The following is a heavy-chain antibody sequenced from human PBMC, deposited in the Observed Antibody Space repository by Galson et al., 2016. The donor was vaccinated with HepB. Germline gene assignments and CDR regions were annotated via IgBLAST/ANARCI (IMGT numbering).Heavy chain of an antibody. D-gene: IGHD2-21*01. CDR1: GYIFTAHY. V-gene: IGHV1-46*01. CDR2: INPSRGST. Sequence: SVKVSCKASGYIFTAHYMHWVRQAPGQGLEWMGIINPSRGSTSYTPKFHGRITMTSDSATNTLHTELSSLTYEDTAVYFCARAASEIPRVISDSWGQGSLVIVSS. CDR3: ARAASEIPRVISDS. J-gene: IGHJ4*02.